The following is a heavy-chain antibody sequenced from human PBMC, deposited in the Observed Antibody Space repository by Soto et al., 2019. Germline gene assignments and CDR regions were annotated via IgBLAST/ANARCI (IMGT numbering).Heavy chain of an antibody. V-gene: IGHV1-69*01. Sequence: SVKVSCKASGGTFSSYAISWVRQAPGQGLEWMGGIIPIFGTANYAQKFQGRVTITADESTSTAYMELSSLRSEDTAVYYCGRGWEGAISSYLAYGGKEPLFTVSS. J-gene: IGHJ4*02. D-gene: IGHD1-26*01. CDR2: IIPIFGTA. CDR3: GRGWEGAISSYLAY. CDR1: GGTFSSYA.